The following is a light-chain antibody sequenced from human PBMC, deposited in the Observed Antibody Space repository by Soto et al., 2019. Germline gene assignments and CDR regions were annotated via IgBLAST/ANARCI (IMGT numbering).Light chain of an antibody. V-gene: IGKV3-15*01. J-gene: IGKJ1*01. CDR3: QQYYNWPRT. Sequence: IVMTQSPATLSVSPGETATLSCRASQSVSSDLAWLQQKPGQSPRLLIYDASTEATGIPARFSGSGSGTEFTLTISSLQSEDYAVYFCQQYYNWPRTFGQGTRVEIK. CDR1: QSVSSD. CDR2: DAS.